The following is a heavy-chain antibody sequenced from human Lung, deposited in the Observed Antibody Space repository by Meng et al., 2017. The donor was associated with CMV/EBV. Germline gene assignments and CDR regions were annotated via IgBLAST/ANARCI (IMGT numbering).Heavy chain of an antibody. CDR1: GFTFSSYW. Sequence: GGSLRLXCAASGFTFSSYWMHWVRQAPGKGLVWVSRINSDGSSTSYADSVKGRFTISRDNAKNTLYLQMNSLRAEDTAVYYCARESVGWGYYGDYERYFDYXGQGXLVTVSS. CDR2: INSDGSST. D-gene: IGHD4-17*01. V-gene: IGHV3-74*01. J-gene: IGHJ4*02. CDR3: ARESVGWGYYGDYERYFDY.